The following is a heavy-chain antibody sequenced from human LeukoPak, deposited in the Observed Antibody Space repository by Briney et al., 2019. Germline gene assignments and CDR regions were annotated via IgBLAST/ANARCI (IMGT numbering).Heavy chain of an antibody. CDR1: EYTFTNYY. J-gene: IGHJ6*02. D-gene: IGHD3-10*01. V-gene: IGHV1-46*01. CDR2: INPSGGST. Sequence: ASVKVSCKASEYTFTNYYIHWVRQAPGQGLEWMGIINPSGGSTSYAQKFQGRVTMTRDTSTTTVYMELSSLRSEDTAVYYCARGPTLVRGVIMPDSVGGMDVWGQGTTVTVSS. CDR3: ARGPTLVRGVIMPDSVGGMDV.